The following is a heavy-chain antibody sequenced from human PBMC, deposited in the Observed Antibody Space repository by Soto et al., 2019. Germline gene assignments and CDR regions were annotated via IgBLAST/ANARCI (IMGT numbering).Heavy chain of an antibody. V-gene: IGHV3-33*08. D-gene: IGHD2-2*01. Sequence: GGSLRLSCAASGFTFSSYAMSWVRQAPGKGLEWVAVIWYDGSNKYYADSVKGRFTISRDNSKNTLYLQMNSLRAEDTAVYYCALDSVPKYHYYGMAVWGQGSSVPSP. CDR2: IWYDGSNK. CDR3: ALDSVPKYHYYGMAV. J-gene: IGHJ6*02. CDR1: GFTFSSYA.